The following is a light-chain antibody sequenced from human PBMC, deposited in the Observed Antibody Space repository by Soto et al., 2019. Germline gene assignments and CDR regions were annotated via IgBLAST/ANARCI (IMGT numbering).Light chain of an antibody. J-gene: IGLJ3*02. CDR3: GAWDSSLTAGV. CDR2: HSH. Sequence: QSVLTQPPSVSASPGQKVTISCSGSSSNIGNDDVSWFQQFPGAAPKLLIYHSHKRHSGVPDRFSGSTSGTSATLGITGLQTGDEAVYYCGAWDSSLTAGVFGGGTKLTVL. V-gene: IGLV1-51*01. CDR1: SSNIGNDD.